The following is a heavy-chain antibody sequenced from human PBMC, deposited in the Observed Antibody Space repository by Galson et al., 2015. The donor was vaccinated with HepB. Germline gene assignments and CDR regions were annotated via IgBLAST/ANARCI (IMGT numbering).Heavy chain of an antibody. Sequence: SLRLSCAASGFNFNDFYMTWIRQAPGKGLEWISSISGSGTIREYADSVKGRSTASRDNAKNLLYLQMNGLRADDTAVYYCARAAGWLGPWGQGTLVTVSS. J-gene: IGHJ5*02. CDR1: GFNFNDFY. CDR2: ISGSGTIR. V-gene: IGHV3-11*01. CDR3: ARAAGWLGP.